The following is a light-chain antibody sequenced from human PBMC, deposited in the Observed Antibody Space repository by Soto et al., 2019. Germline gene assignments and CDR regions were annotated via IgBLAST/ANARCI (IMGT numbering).Light chain of an antibody. CDR2: GAS. CDR3: QQYNNWPRIT. J-gene: IGKJ5*01. CDR1: QSVGGTY. V-gene: IGKV3-15*01. Sequence: LVLTQSPGTLSFSPGERATLSCRASQSVGGTYLAWYQQKRGQAPRLLIYGASTRATGIPARFSGSGSGTEFTLIISSLQSEDFAVYYCQQYNNWPRITFGQGTRLEIK.